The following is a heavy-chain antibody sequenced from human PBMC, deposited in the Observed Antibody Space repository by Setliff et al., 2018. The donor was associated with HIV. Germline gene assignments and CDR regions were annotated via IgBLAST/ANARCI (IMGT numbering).Heavy chain of an antibody. D-gene: IGHD1-26*01. Sequence: GSLRLSCEASGFTFSTYGMNWVRHAPGKGLEWVAQISSSGVPIYYADSIKGRFTTSRDNAKNSLFLQMTRLRADDTAVYYCVGGALDFWGQGVLVTVSS. CDR3: VGGALDF. CDR2: ISSSGVPI. J-gene: IGHJ4*02. V-gene: IGHV3-48*04. CDR1: GFTFSTYG.